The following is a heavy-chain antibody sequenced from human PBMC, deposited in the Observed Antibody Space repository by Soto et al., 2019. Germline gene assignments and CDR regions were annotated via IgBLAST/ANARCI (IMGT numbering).Heavy chain of an antibody. D-gene: IGHD2-2*01. J-gene: IGHJ6*01. CDR3: AKGGYCSSTSCYYYYYYGMEV. Sequence: GGSLRLSCASSGFTFSSYAMSCVRQSPGKWLEWVSAISGSGGSTYYADSVKGRFTISRDNSKNTLYLQMNSLRAEDTAVYYCAKGGYCSSTSCYYYYYYGMEVWGQGTTVNVSS. V-gene: IGHV3-23*01. CDR1: GFTFSSYA. CDR2: ISGSGGST.